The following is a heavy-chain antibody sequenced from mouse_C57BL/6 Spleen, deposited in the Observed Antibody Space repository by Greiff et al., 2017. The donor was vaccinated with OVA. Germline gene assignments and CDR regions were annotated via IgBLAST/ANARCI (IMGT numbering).Heavy chain of an antibody. CDR1: GFTFSSYG. Sequence: DVHLVESGGDLVKPGGSLKLSCAASGFTFSSYGMSWVRQTPDKRLEWVATISSGGSYTYYPDSVKGRFTISRDNAKNTLYLQMSSLKSEDTAMYYCARRQRDAMDYWGQGTSVTVSS. J-gene: IGHJ4*01. V-gene: IGHV5-6*01. D-gene: IGHD6-1*01. CDR2: ISSGGSYT. CDR3: ARRQRDAMDY.